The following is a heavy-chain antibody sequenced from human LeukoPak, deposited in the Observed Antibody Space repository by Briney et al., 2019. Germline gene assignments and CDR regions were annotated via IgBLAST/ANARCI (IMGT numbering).Heavy chain of an antibody. D-gene: IGHD2-2*01. J-gene: IGHJ4*02. CDR2: ISSSSSTI. CDR3: AREDVVVPAAFDY. CDR1: GFTLSSYT. Sequence: VGSLRLSCAASGFTLSSYTMNWVRQAPGEGLEWVSYISSSSSTIYYADSVRGRSTFYKAHAKNSASLQRTRLTAEHTAVYYCAREDVVVPAAFDYWGQGTLVSVSS. V-gene: IGHV3-48*04.